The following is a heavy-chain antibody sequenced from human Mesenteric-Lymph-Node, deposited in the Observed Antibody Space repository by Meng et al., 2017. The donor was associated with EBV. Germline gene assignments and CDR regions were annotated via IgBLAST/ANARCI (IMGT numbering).Heavy chain of an antibody. J-gene: IGHJ4*02. V-gene: IGHV2-5*02. CDR2: LYWDDDE. CDR1: GFSLSTFGVG. Sequence: QITLKESGPAFMKPXXTLTLXCTFSGFSLSTFGVGVGWVRQPPGKALEWLGVLYWDDDERYSPSLRSRLTITKDTSKNQVFLTMTNMDPVDTATYYCAHRPAFGELLDYWGQGTLVTVSS. D-gene: IGHD3-10*01. CDR3: AHRPAFGELLDY.